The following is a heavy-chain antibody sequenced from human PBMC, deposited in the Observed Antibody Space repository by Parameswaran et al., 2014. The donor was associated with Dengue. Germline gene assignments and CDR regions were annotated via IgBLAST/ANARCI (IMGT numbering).Heavy chain of an antibody. CDR3: ARDRRAVAGTEYYFDY. J-gene: IGHJ4*02. Sequence: RWIRQPQEGLEWVSVIYSDGRTYYADSVKGRFTISRDNSKNTLYLQMNSLRAEDTAVYYCARDRRAVAGTEYYFDYWGQGTLVTVSS. CDR2: IYSDGRT. D-gene: IGHD6-19*01. V-gene: IGHV3-66*01.